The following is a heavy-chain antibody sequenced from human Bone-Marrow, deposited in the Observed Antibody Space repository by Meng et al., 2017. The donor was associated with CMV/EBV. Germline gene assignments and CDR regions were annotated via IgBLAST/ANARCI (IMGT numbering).Heavy chain of an antibody. Sequence: GESLKISCAASGFTFSSYGLSWVRQAPGKGLEWVSGINWNGGSTAYADSVKGRFTISRDNAKNSLYLQMNSLRAEDTALYHCARDYYGSSGYYDYWGQGTRVTGSS. V-gene: IGHV3-20*01. D-gene: IGHD3-22*01. J-gene: IGHJ4*02. CDR2: INWNGGST. CDR3: ARDYYGSSGYYDY. CDR1: GFTFSSYG.